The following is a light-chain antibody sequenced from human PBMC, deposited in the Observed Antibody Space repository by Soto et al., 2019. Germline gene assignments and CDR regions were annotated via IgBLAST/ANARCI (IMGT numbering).Light chain of an antibody. J-gene: IGLJ1*01. Sequence: QSVLTQPPSASGTPGQRVTISCSGSSSNIGSNTVNWYQQLPGTAPKLLIYGNNQRPSGAPDRFSGSKSGTSASLAISGLQSEDEADYYCAAWDDSLNGPVFGTGTKVTVL. CDR1: SSNIGSNT. CDR3: AAWDDSLNGPV. CDR2: GNN. V-gene: IGLV1-44*01.